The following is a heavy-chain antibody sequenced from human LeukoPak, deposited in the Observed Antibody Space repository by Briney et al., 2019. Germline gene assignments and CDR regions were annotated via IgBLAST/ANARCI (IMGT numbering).Heavy chain of an antibody. CDR3: ARGRPAHYFDS. D-gene: IGHD6-6*01. CDR2: IYSGGYT. CDR1: GFNVRSTY. Sequence: GGALRLLWAGSGFNVRSTYLTLVRPAPGEGVEWLSVIYSGGYTYYADSVKGRFFISRDISENMVYLQMNSLSVEDTAVYFCARGRPAHYFDSWGPGTLVTVS. V-gene: IGHV3-66*01. J-gene: IGHJ4*02.